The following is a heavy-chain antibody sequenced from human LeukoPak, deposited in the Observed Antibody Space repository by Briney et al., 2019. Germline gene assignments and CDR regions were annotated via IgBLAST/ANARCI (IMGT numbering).Heavy chain of an antibody. V-gene: IGHV3-30*03. CDR3: ARDLAPYCSGGRCSTFDS. J-gene: IGHJ4*02. CDR1: GFSFTSYN. D-gene: IGHD2-15*01. Sequence: GGSLRLSCAASGFSFTSYNFHWVRQAPGKGLQWLGFISYDGNIKYEDSVKGRFTISRDNSKNTLYLQMNSLRAEDTAVYYCARDLAPYCSGGRCSTFDSWGQGTLVTVSS. CDR2: ISYDGNIK.